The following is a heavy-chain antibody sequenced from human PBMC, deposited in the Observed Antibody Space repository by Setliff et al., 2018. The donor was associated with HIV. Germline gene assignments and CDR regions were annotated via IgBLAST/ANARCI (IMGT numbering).Heavy chain of an antibody. CDR2: INHSGVT. J-gene: IGHJ4*02. CDR1: VGSFSNYF. D-gene: IGHD3-3*01. V-gene: IGHV4-34*01. CDR3: ARGGAFWSGYYGFDY. Sequence: SETLSLTCAVYVGSFSNYFWTWIRQTPGKGLEWIGEINHSGVTSYNPPLKSRVTISIHTSENRFSLRLNSVTAADTAVYYCARGGAFWSGYYGFDYWGQGTLVTVSS.